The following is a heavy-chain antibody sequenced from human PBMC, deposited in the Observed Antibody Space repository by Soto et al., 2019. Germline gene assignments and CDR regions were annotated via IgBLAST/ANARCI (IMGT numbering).Heavy chain of an antibody. J-gene: IGHJ4*02. CDR3: ASRYLY. D-gene: IGHD3-16*02. V-gene: IGHV4-30-4*01. Sequence: SETLSLTCTVSGDSISNGDYYWSWIRQPPGRGLEWIGYIDSSGSTYYNPSLKSRLTMSVDMSKNQFSLRLTSVTAADTAVYYCASRYLYWGQGLLVTVPQ. CDR2: IDSSGST. CDR1: GDSISNGDYY.